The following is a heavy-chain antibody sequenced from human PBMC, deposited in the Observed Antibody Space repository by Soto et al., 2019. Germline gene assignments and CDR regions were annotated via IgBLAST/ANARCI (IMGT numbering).Heavy chain of an antibody. CDR2: IYDGGTT. J-gene: IGHJ4*02. CDR1: GGSISSAAYC. CDR3: ARGPSGDKIDY. D-gene: IGHD7-27*01. V-gene: IGHV4-30-4*01. Sequence: QVQLQESGPILVSPSQTLSRTFTVSGGSISSAAYCWSWIRQPPDKGLEWIGHIYDGGTTYSRPSLKGRVTISADTSETQFSRKLISVSAAYTAVYYGARGPSGDKIDYWGQGIQVTVSS.